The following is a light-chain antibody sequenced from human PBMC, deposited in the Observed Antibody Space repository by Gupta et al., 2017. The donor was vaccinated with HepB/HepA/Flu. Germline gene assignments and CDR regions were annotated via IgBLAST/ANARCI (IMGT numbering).Light chain of an antibody. J-gene: IGLJ3*02. CDR2: DVT. V-gene: IGLV2-14*01. CDR1: SSDVGGYNY. CDR3: SSYTNYKSWV. Sequence: QSALPQPASVSGSPGQSITISCTGTSSDVGGYNYVSWYQQYPGKAPKLMIYDVTARPSGVSNRFSGSKSGNTASLTISGLQAEDEADYYCSSYTNYKSWVFGGGTKLTVL.